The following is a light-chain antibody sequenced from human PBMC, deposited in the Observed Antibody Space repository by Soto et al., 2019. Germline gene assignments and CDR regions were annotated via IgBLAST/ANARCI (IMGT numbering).Light chain of an antibody. CDR1: QRVSSRY. Sequence: EGVLTQSPGTLSLSPGERVTLSCRASQRVSSRYLAWYQQKPGQAPRLLIYGTSTRATGFPYRFSGSGSGTDFTLTISRLEPEDFAVYYCQQYGSSPLYTFGQGTKLEIK. J-gene: IGKJ2*01. V-gene: IGKV3-20*01. CDR2: GTS. CDR3: QQYGSSPLYT.